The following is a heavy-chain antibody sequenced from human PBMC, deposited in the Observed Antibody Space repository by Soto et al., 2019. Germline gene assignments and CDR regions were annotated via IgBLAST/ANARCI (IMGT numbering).Heavy chain of an antibody. CDR2: ISGSGGST. J-gene: IGHJ4*02. Sequence: GGSLRLSCAASGFTFSSYAMSWVRQAPGKGLEWVSTISGSGGSTYDADSGKGRCTISRDNSKNTLYLQMNSLRAEDTAVYYGAKERGGTVDLIGYWGQGTLVTVSS. CDR1: GFTFSSYA. V-gene: IGHV3-23*01. CDR3: AKERGGTVDLIGY. D-gene: IGHD2-15*01.